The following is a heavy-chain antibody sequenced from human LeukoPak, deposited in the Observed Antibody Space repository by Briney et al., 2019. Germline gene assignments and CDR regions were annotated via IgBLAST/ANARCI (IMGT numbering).Heavy chain of an antibody. V-gene: IGHV3-21*04. CDR2: ISTSSFI. D-gene: IGHD4-23*01. J-gene: IGHJ4*02. CDR1: GFTFRTYS. Sequence: PGGSLRLSCVVSGFTFRTYSMNWVRQAPGKGLEWVSSISTSSFIYYADSVKGRFTISRDNAKNSLFLQMNSLRAEDTAVYYCAKGLGGNLDYWGQGTLVTVSS. CDR3: AKGLGGNLDY.